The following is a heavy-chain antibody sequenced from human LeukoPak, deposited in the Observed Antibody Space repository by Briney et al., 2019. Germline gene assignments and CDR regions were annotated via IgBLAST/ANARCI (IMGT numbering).Heavy chain of an antibody. J-gene: IGHJ4*02. CDR2: IYYSGNT. CDR3: ARVGGYNYHLDY. Sequence: PSETLSLTCTVSGGSISSYYWSWIRQPPGKGLEWIGYIYYSGNTNYNPSLKSRVTISVDTSKNQFSLKLSSVTAADTAVYYCARVGGYNYHLDYWGQGTLVTVSS. V-gene: IGHV4-59*01. CDR1: GGSISSYY. D-gene: IGHD5-24*01.